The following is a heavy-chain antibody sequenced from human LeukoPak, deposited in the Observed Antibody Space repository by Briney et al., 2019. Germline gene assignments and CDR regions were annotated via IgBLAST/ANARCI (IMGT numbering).Heavy chain of an antibody. D-gene: IGHD6-13*01. J-gene: IGHJ4*02. CDR3: ARFLQAAAAHTFDY. V-gene: IGHV4-4*02. CDR2: IYHSGST. CDR1: GGSISSSNS. Sequence: KSSETRSLTFTVSGGSISSSNSWSWVRQPPGKGLEWIGDIYHSGSTNYNPSLKSRVTISVDKSKNQFSLKLSSVTAADTAVYYCARFLQAAAAHTFDYWGQGTLVTVSS.